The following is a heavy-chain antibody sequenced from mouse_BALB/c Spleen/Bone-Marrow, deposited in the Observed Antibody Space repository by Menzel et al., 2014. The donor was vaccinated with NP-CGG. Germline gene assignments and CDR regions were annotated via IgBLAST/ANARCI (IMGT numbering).Heavy chain of an antibody. CDR2: IYPYNGVS. J-gene: IGHJ1*01. Sequence: VQLKQSGPELVKPGASVKTSCKASGYSFTGYYMHWVKQSHGNSLDWIGYIYPYNGVSSYNQKFKGKATLTVDKSSSTAYMKLRTETSDDSAVYYCESRGEAFDVWGAGTTVTVSS. CDR1: GYSFTGYY. CDR3: ESRGEAFDV. V-gene: IGHV1-31*01.